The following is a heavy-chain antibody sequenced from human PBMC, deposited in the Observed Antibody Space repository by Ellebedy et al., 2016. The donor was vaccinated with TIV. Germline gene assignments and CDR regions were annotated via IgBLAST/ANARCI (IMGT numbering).Heavy chain of an antibody. CDR1: GFTFSSYA. V-gene: IGHV3-64*02. D-gene: IGHD2/OR15-2a*01. Sequence: GESLKISCAASGFTFSSYAMHWVRQAPGKGLEYVSAISSNGGSTYYADSVKGRFTISRDNSKNTLYLQMGSLRAEDMAVYYCARTEKGTFYFDYWGQGTLVTVSS. J-gene: IGHJ4*02. CDR2: ISSNGGST. CDR3: ARTEKGTFYFDY.